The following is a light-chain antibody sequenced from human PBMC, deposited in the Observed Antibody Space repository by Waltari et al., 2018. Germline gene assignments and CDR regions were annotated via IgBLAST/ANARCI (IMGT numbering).Light chain of an antibody. J-gene: IGKJ1*01. V-gene: IGKV1-39*01. Sequence: DIQMTQSPSSLPASVGDRVTISCRASQGISSYLNWYQQKPGKAPKLLIYYAYRLESGVPSRFSGSGSGTEFTLTISSVQAEDFATYYCLQYSRLPWTFGQGTKVEI. CDR1: QGISSY. CDR2: YAY. CDR3: LQYSRLPWT.